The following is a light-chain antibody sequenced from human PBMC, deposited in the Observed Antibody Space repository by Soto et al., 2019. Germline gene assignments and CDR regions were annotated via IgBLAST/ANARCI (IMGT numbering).Light chain of an antibody. CDR3: QQYNDWPPYS. CDR2: ATS. V-gene: IGKV3-15*01. Sequence: EIVMTQSPATLSVSPGERATLSCRASQSVSSNLAWYQQKPGQPPRLLIYATSTRATGVPARFSGSGSGTEFTLTISSLRSEDFAVYYCQQYNDWPPYSCGQGTKLEIK. CDR1: QSVSSN. J-gene: IGKJ2*01.